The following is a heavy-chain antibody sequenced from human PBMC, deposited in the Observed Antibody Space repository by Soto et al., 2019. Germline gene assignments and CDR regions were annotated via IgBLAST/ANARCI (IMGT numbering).Heavy chain of an antibody. CDR2: IYNSGRT. CDR1: GGSVSSSSYY. D-gene: IGHD1-26*01. Sequence: PSETLSITCSVSGGSVSSSSYYWGWIRQSPGKGLEWIGSIYNSGRTYYKPSLKSRFTISVDTSKNHFSMKLGSVTAADTAVYYCARDAEDSGNYNTAFDIWGQGTIVS. CDR3: ARDAEDSGNYNTAFDI. V-gene: IGHV4-39*02. J-gene: IGHJ3*02.